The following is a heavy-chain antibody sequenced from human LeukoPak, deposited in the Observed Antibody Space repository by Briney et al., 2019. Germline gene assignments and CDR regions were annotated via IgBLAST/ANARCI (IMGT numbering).Heavy chain of an antibody. D-gene: IGHD3-22*01. CDR2: TNSDGSST. V-gene: IGHV3-74*01. CDR1: GFTFSRYW. Sequence: GGSLRLSCAASGFTFSRYWMYWVRQAPGRGLVWVSHTNSDGSSTGYADSVKGRFTISRDNAKNTVYLQMNSLRVEDTALYYCAKEPSHSSGYWDSWGQGTLVTVSS. J-gene: IGHJ4*02. CDR3: AKEPSHSSGYWDS.